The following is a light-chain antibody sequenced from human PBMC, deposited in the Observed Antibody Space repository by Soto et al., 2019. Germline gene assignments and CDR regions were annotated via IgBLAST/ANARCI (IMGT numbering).Light chain of an antibody. CDR2: AAS. CDR1: QDLGNR. V-gene: IGKV1-16*01. J-gene: IGKJ5*01. Sequence: DIQMTQSPSSLSASVGDRVTITCRASQDLGNRLAWFQQKPGKAPKSLIYAASSLQYGVPSRFSGSGSETDFTLTITSLQPEDGATYYCQQYYRYPLTFGQGTRLDIK. CDR3: QQYYRYPLT.